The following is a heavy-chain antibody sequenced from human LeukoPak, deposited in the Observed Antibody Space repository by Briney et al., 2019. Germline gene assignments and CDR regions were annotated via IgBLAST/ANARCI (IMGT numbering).Heavy chain of an antibody. CDR2: IYPNSGGT. Sequence: SSETVSYKASGYTFTGYYMHWVRQAPRQGLEWMGWIYPNSGGTNYAQKFQGRVTMSRDTSISTAYMALSRLRSDDTAVYYCARASEAYCGGDCYSYPGDYWGQGTLVTVSS. V-gene: IGHV1-2*02. D-gene: IGHD2-21*01. J-gene: IGHJ4*02. CDR1: GYTFTGYY. CDR3: ARASEAYCGGDCYSYPGDY.